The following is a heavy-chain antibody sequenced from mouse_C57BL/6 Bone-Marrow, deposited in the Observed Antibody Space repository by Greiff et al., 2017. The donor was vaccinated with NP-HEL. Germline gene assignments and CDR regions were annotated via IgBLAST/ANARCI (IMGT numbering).Heavy chain of an antibody. Sequence: DVKLVESEGGLVQPGSSMKLSCTASGFTFSDYYMAWVRQVPEKGLEWVANINYDGSSTYYLDSLKSRFIISRDNAKNILYLQMSSLKSEDTATYYCARGGGGSPYYFDYWGQGTTLTVSS. CDR1: GFTFSDYY. CDR2: INYDGSST. V-gene: IGHV5-16*01. CDR3: ARGGGGSPYYFDY. D-gene: IGHD1-1*01. J-gene: IGHJ2*01.